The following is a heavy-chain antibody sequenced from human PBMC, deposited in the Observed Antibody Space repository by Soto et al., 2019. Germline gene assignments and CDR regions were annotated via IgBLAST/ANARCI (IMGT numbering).Heavy chain of an antibody. CDR2: IIPIFGTA. D-gene: IGHD3-22*01. V-gene: IGHV1-69*13. J-gene: IGHJ4*02. CDR3: ARDLSGYDSSGYYYYFDY. CDR1: GGTFSSYA. Sequence: ASVKVSCKASGGTFSSYAISWVRQAPGQGLEWMGGIIPIFGTANYAQKFQGRVTITADESTSTAYMELGSLRSEDTAVYYCARDLSGYDSSGYYYYFDYWGQGTLVTVSS.